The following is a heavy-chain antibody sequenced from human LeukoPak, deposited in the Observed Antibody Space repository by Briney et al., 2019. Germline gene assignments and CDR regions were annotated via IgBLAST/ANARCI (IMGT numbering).Heavy chain of an antibody. CDR2: ISGDGGST. V-gene: IGHV3-23*02. D-gene: IGHD2-2*01. J-gene: IGHJ4*02. CDR3: TKDRGRCSLSTCYLGAHYFDY. Sequence: PGGSLRLSCGASEFSFKNYAMSWVRQAPGKGLESVSRISGDGGSTYYKVSVEGRFTLSSDNSKNTLYLQMNSLRAKDRAVYYCTKDRGRCSLSTCYLGAHYFDYWGQGILVAVSS. CDR1: EFSFKNYA.